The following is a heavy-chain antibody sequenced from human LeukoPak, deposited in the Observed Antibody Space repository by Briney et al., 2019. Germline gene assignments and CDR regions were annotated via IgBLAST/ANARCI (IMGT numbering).Heavy chain of an antibody. CDR3: AKNDYGGNSDDY. V-gene: IGHV3-30*18. Sequence: PGGSLRLSCAASGFTFSSYGMHWVRQAPGKGLEWVAVISYDGSNKYYADSVKGRFTISRDNSKNTLYLQMNSLRAEDTAVYYCAKNDYGGNSDDYWGQGTLVTVSS. J-gene: IGHJ4*02. CDR1: GFTFSSYG. D-gene: IGHD4-23*01. CDR2: ISYDGSNK.